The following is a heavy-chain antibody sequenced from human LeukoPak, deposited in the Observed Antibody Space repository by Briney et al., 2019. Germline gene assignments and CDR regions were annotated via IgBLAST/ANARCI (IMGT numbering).Heavy chain of an antibody. CDR2: ISSTSAYI. J-gene: IGHJ5*01. D-gene: IGHD2-15*01. V-gene: IGHV3-21*01. Sequence: GGSLRLSCAGSGFALKSYSLSWVRQAPGKGLEWVSSISSTSAYIYYADSVMGRFTISRDNVDNVVYLQMNSLGAEDTAVYYCASGQSELLFDYWGQGTLVTVSS. CDR1: GFALKSYS. CDR3: ASGQSELLFDY.